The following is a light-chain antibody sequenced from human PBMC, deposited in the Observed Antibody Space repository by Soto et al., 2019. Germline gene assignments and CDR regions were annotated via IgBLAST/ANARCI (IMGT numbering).Light chain of an antibody. V-gene: IGKV1-5*03. CDR3: QQSNNYPWT. Sequence: DIQMTQSPSTLSASVGDRVTITCRASQSISSWLAWYQQKPGKAPKLLIYEASNLESGVPSRFSGSGSGTEFTLTISSLPPDDFATYYCQQSNNYPWTFGQGTKVDIK. CDR1: QSISSW. CDR2: EAS. J-gene: IGKJ1*01.